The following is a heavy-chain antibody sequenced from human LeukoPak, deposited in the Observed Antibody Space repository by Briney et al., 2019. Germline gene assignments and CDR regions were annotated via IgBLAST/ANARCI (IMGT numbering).Heavy chain of an antibody. V-gene: IGHV4-59*01. CDR1: GGSISSYY. D-gene: IGHD3-22*01. CDR3: ARDYSGYYYFDY. CDR2: IYNRGRT. J-gene: IGHJ4*02. Sequence: PSETLSLTCTVSGGSISSYYWSWIRQPPGKGLEWIGHIYNRGRTNYNPSLKSRVTISADTSKNQFSLNLSSVTAADTAVYYCARDYSGYYYFDYWGQGTLVTVSS.